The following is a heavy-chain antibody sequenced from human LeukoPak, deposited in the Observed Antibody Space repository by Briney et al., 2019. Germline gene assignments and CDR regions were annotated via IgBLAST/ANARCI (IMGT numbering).Heavy chain of an antibody. CDR1: GFTFSSYA. CDR2: ISSSSSYI. J-gene: IGHJ4*02. D-gene: IGHD2-2*01. V-gene: IGHV3-21*01. Sequence: GGSLRLSCAASGFTFSSYAMTWVRQAPGKGLEWVSSISSSSSYIHYADSVKGRFTISRDNAKNSLYLQMNSLRAEDTAVYYCARDTPVVPTGYFDYWGQGTLVTVSS. CDR3: ARDTPVVPTGYFDY.